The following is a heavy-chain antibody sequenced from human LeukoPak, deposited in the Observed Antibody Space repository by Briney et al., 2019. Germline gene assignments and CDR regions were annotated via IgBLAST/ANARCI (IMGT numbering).Heavy chain of an antibody. J-gene: IGHJ4*02. CDR1: GNSFTGYW. Sequence: GQSLHISCKGSGNSFTGYWIGWVRQMPGKGLEWMGIIYPGDSDIRYSPSFQGQVTISADKSISTAYLQWSSLKASDTAMYYCARRGGYCEFDYWGQGTLVTVCS. CDR3: ARRGGYCEFDY. D-gene: IGHD5-12*01. CDR2: IYPGDSDI. V-gene: IGHV5-51*01.